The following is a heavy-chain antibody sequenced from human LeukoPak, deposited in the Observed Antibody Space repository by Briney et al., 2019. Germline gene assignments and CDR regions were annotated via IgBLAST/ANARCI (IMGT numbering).Heavy chain of an antibody. J-gene: IGHJ6*02. CDR1: GFTFSSYS. CDR3: AREWAIQLGIFYYYYGMDV. D-gene: IGHD5-18*01. V-gene: IGHV3-48*01. CDR2: ISSSSNTI. Sequence: GSLRLSCAASGFTFSSYSMNWVRQAPGKGLEWVSYISSSSNTIYYADSVKGRFTISRDNAKNSLYLQMNSLRAEDTAVYYCAREWAIQLGIFYYYYGMDVWGQGTTVTVSS.